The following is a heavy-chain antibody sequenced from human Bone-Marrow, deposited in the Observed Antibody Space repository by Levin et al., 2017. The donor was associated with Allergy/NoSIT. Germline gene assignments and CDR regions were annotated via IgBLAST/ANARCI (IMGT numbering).Heavy chain of an antibody. J-gene: IGHJ4*02. CDR1: GGSISSGDYY. V-gene: IGHV4-30-4*01. D-gene: IGHD2-15*01. CDR2: IYYSGST. Sequence: SETLSLTCTVSGGSISSGDYYWSWIRQPPGKGLEWIGYIYYSGSTYYNPSLKSRVTISVDTSKNQFSLKLSSVTAADTAVYYCARMQLLLALDYWGQGTLVTVSS. CDR3: ARMQLLLALDY.